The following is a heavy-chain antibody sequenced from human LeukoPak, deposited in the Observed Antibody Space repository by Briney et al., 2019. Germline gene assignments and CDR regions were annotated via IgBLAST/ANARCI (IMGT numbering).Heavy chain of an antibody. CDR2: ISAYNGNT. V-gene: IGHV1-18*01. CDR1: GYTFTSYG. Sequence: ASVKVSCKASGYTFTSYGISWVRQAPGQGLEWMGWISAYNGNTNYAQKLQGRVTMTTDTSTSTAYMELRSLRSDDTAVYYCARGAFGGSGSYPFYFDYWGQGTLVTVSS. CDR3: ARGAFGGSGSYPFYFDY. J-gene: IGHJ4*02. D-gene: IGHD3-10*01.